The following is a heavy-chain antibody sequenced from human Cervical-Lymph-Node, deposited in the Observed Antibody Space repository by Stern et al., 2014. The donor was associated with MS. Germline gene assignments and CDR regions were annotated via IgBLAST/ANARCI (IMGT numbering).Heavy chain of an antibody. D-gene: IGHD2-2*01. CDR1: GFTFSSYG. J-gene: IGHJ4*02. V-gene: IGHV3-30*18. Sequence: VQLVESGGGVVPPGRSLRLSCAASGFTFSSYGMHWVRQAPGKGLEWVAVISYDGSNKYYAGSLKCLFTISRDNSKNTLYQQMNSLRAEDTAVYYCAKESGYQLLLRFAYWGQGTLVTVSS. CDR3: AKESGYQLLLRFAY. CDR2: ISYDGSNK.